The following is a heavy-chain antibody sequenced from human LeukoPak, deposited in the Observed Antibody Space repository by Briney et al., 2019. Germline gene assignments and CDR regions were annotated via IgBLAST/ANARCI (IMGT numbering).Heavy chain of an antibody. Sequence: SETLSLTCTVSGYSISSGYFWGWMRQPPGKGLEWIGSIYQSETAHYNPSLKSRVTISVDKSKNQFSLKLSSVTAADTAVYYCARVWVTTGFDYWGQGTLVTVS. J-gene: IGHJ4*02. D-gene: IGHD4-17*01. CDR2: IYQSETA. V-gene: IGHV4-38-2*02. CDR3: ARVWVTTGFDY. CDR1: GYSISSGYF.